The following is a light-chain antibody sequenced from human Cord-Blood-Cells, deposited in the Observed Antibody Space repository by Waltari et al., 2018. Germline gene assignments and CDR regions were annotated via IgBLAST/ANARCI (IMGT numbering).Light chain of an antibody. J-gene: IGKJ2*03. Sequence: DIVMRHTRLSLSVPPGLPASTSCTCTQSLLHSDVKTYFHWYLQKPGQPPQLLIDEVSNRFSGVPDRFSGRGSGTDFTLKISRVEAEDVGVYYCMQSIQLHSFGQGTKLEIK. V-gene: IGKV2D-29*01. CDR2: EVS. CDR3: MQSIQLHS. CDR1: QSLLHSDVKTY.